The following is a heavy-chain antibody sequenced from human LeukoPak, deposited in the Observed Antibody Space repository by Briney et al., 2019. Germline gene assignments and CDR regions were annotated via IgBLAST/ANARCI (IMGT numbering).Heavy chain of an antibody. CDR3: ARAGVVAATPYYY. D-gene: IGHD2-15*01. Sequence: SETLSLTCTVSGGSISSSSYYWGWIRQPPGKGLEWIGSIYYSGSTYYNPSPKSRVTISVDTSKNQFSLKLSSVTAADTAVYYCARAGVVAATPYYYWGQGTLVTVSS. V-gene: IGHV4-39*07. CDR2: IYYSGST. J-gene: IGHJ4*02. CDR1: GGSISSSSYY.